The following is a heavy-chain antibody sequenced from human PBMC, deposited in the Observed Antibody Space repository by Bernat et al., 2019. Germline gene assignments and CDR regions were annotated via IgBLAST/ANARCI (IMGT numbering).Heavy chain of an antibody. V-gene: IGHV1-2*06. J-gene: IGHJ4*02. D-gene: IGHD3-16*02. Sequence: QVQLVQSGAEVKKPGASVKVSCKASGYTFTGYYMHWVRQAPGQGLEWMGRINPNSGGTNYAKKFKGRVTMNRDTYISTAYMEMSRMRSDDTAEYYSARGSLGELSFDYWGQGTLVTVSS. CDR1: GYTFTGYY. CDR3: ARGSLGELSFDY. CDR2: INPNSGGT.